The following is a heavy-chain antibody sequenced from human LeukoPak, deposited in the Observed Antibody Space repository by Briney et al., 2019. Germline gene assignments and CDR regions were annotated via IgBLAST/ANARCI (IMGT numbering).Heavy chain of an antibody. D-gene: IGHD3-10*01. CDR2: ISSSSSYI. J-gene: IGHJ5*02. Sequence: GGSLRLSCAASGFTFSSYSMNWVRQAPGKGLEWVSSISSSSSYIYYADSVKGRFTISRDNAKNSLYLQMNSLRAEDTAVYYCAREEGVHGSPFFDPWGQGTLVTVSS. CDR3: AREEGVHGSPFFDP. CDR1: GFTFSSYS. V-gene: IGHV3-21*01.